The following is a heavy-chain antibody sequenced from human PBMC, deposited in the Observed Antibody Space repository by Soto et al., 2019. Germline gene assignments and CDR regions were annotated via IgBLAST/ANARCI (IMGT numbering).Heavy chain of an antibody. CDR1: EDTFRNYA. J-gene: IGHJ2*01. V-gene: IGHV1-69*06. Sequence: QVELVQSGAEVKKPGSSVKVSCQASEDTFRNYAISWVRQAPGQGLEWMGGIIPIFGTANYAQKFQGRVTIYADTSANKVYLEISRLRSEGTAVYYCSSTKYYWSAYYYWYLGLWGRGTLVTVSS. CDR2: IIPIFGTA. CDR3: SSTKYYWSAYYYWYLGL. D-gene: IGHD3-3*01.